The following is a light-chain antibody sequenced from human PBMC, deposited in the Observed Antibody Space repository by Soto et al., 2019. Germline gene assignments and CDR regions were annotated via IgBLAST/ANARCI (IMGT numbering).Light chain of an antibody. CDR3: QSYDNSLSHVV. V-gene: IGLV1-40*01. CDR1: SSNIGSFYD. CDR2: GDN. J-gene: IGLJ2*01. Sequence: QSVLTQPPSVSGAPGQRVTIPCTGSSSNIGSFYDVHWYQQLPGTVPKLLIYGDNNRPSGVPDRFSGSKSGTSASLAITGLEPEDEADYYCQSYDNSLSHVVFGGGTKLTVL.